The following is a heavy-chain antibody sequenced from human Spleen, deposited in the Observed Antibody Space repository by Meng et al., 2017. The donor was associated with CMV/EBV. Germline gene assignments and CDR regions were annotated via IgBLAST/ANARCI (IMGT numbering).Heavy chain of an antibody. D-gene: IGHD1-14*01. CDR1: GFTFSSYW. Sequence: ASGFTFSSYWMHWVRQAPGKGLVLVSRINFDGSSTTYADSVKGRFTISRDNAKNTLSLQMNSLRAEDTAVYYCARITLGALDIWGQGTMVTVSS. V-gene: IGHV3-74*01. J-gene: IGHJ3*02. CDR3: ARITLGALDI. CDR2: INFDGSST.